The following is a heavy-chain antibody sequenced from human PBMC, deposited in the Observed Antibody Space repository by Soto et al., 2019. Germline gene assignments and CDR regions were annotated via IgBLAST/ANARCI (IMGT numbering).Heavy chain of an antibody. CDR2: IYYSGST. D-gene: IGHD3-3*01. J-gene: IGHJ4*02. CDR3: AKEGTKSRITIFGVVPRYFDY. V-gene: IGHV4-59*01. Sequence: SETLSLTCTVSGGSISSYYWSWIRQPPGKGLEWIGYIYYSGSTNYNPSLKSRVTISVDTCKNQFSLKLSSVTAADTAVYYCAKEGTKSRITIFGVVPRYFDYWGQGTLVTVSS. CDR1: GGSISSYY.